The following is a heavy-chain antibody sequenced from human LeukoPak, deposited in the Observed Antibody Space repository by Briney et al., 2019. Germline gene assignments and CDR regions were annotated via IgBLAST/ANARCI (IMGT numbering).Heavy chain of an antibody. Sequence: PSETLSLTCAVYGGSFSGYYWSWIRQPPGKGLEWIGEINHSGSTNYNPSLKSRVTISVDTSKNQFSLKLSSVTAADTAVYYCARDEDYGDYKFWGQGALVLVSS. J-gene: IGHJ4*02. CDR1: GGSFSGYY. CDR2: INHSGST. D-gene: IGHD4-17*01. CDR3: ARDEDYGDYKF. V-gene: IGHV4-34*01.